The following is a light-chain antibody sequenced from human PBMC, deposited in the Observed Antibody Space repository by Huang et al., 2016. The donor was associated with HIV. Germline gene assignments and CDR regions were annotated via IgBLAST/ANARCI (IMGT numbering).Light chain of an antibody. Sequence: DIQMTQSPSSLSASVGDRVTITCRASQGIGNALAWYQQKPGKPPRLLLSATSRLESGVPSRFSGSGSGTQYTLTITTLQPEDIASYYCQQYQSIPWTFGQGTKVEIK. CDR3: QQYQSIPWT. CDR2: ATS. V-gene: IGKV1-NL1*01. CDR1: QGIGNA. J-gene: IGKJ1*01.